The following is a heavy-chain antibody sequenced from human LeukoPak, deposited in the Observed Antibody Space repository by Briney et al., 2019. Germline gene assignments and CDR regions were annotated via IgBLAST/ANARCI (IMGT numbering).Heavy chain of an antibody. D-gene: IGHD3-10*01. V-gene: IGHV1-46*01. CDR3: ASSEWGTWFGESEPKFDY. J-gene: IGHJ4*02. Sequence: ASVKVSCKASGYTFTSYYMHWVRQAPGQGLEWMGIINPSGGSTSYAQKFQGRVTMTRDTSTSTAYMELSSLRSEDTAVYYCASSEWGTWFGESEPKFDYWGQGTLVTVSS. CDR2: INPSGGST. CDR1: GYTFTSYY.